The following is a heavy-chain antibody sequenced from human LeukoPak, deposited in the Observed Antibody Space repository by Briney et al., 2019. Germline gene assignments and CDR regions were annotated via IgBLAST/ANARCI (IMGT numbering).Heavy chain of an antibody. Sequence: EASVKVSCKASGGTFSSYAISWVRQAPGQGLEWMGWINPNSGGTNYAQKFQGRVTMTRDTSISTAYMELSRLRSDDTAVYYCARQTRIGSGWPWGYWGQGTLVTVSS. CDR3: ARQTRIGSGWPWGY. CDR2: INPNSGGT. J-gene: IGHJ4*02. D-gene: IGHD6-19*01. V-gene: IGHV1-2*02. CDR1: GGTFSSYA.